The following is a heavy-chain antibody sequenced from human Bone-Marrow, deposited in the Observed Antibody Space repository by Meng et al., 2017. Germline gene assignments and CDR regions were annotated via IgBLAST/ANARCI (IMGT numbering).Heavy chain of an antibody. J-gene: IGHJ4*02. Sequence: SVKVSCKASGGTFSGYAISWVRQAPGQGLEWMGGIIPIFGTANYAQKFQGRVTITTDESTSTAYMELSSLRSEDTAVYYCARGNYYDSSGYFDYWGQGTLVTVSS. CDR2: IIPIFGTA. CDR3: ARGNYYDSSGYFDY. V-gene: IGHV1-69*05. CDR1: GGTFSGYA. D-gene: IGHD3-22*01.